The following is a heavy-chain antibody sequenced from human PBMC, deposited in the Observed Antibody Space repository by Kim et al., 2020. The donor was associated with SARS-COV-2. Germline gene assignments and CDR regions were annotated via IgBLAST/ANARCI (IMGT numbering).Heavy chain of an antibody. CDR3: AAALSSGDSSGYGIDY. CDR1: GFTFTSSA. J-gene: IGHJ4*02. V-gene: IGHV1-58*01. CDR2: IVVGSGNT. D-gene: IGHD3-22*01. Sequence: SVKVSCKASGFTFTSSAVQWVRQARGQRLEWIGWIVVGSGNTNYAQKFQERVTITRDMSTSTAYMELSSLRSEDTAVYYCAAALSSGDSSGYGIDYWGQGTLVTVSS.